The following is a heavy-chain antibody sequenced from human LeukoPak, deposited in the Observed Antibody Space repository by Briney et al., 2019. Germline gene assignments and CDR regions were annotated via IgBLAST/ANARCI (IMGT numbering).Heavy chain of an antibody. CDR2: IYPGDSDT. D-gene: IGHD1-26*01. J-gene: IGHJ4*02. Sequence: GESLKISCQGSGYSFTTYWIGWVRQMPGKGLEWMGIIYPGDSDTRYSPSFQGQVTISADKSISTAYLQWSSLKASDTAIYYCARHLSTVGATQPPFDYWGQGTVVTVSS. V-gene: IGHV5-51*01. CDR1: GYSFTTYW. CDR3: ARHLSTVGATQPPFDY.